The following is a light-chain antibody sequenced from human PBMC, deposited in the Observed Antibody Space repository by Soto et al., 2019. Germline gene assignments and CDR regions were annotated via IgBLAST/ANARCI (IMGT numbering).Light chain of an antibody. Sequence: EIVMTQSPATLSVSPGERDTLSCRASQSVSSNLAWYQQKPGQAPRLLIYDASNRATGIPARFSGSGSGTDFTLTISRLEPEDFAVYYGQQRSNWPLITFGQGTRLEIK. CDR2: DAS. CDR3: QQRSNWPLIT. CDR1: QSVSSN. V-gene: IGKV3-11*01. J-gene: IGKJ5*01.